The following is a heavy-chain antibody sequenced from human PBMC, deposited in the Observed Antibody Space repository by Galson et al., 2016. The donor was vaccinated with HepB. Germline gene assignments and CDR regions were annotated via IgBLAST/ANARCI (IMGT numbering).Heavy chain of an antibody. D-gene: IGHD3-10*01. CDR2: ISGSGGTI. CDR1: GFTFKFFE. CDR3: ARARSDYNPYYFDS. J-gene: IGHJ4*01. V-gene: IGHV3-48*03. Sequence: SLRLSCAASGFTFKFFEMTWVRQAPGKGLEWVSYISGSGGTIYYADSVRGRFTISRENANDSVFLEMNNLRADDTAVYYCARARSDYNPYYFDSWGHGTLVTVSS.